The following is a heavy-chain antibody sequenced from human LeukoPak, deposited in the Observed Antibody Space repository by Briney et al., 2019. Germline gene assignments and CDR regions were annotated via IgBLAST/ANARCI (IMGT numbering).Heavy chain of an antibody. V-gene: IGHV4-30-4*08. CDR3: ARDLSLPYGSGLGAGDAFDI. D-gene: IGHD3-10*01. Sequence: KSSETLSLTCTVSGGSISSYYWSWIRQPPGKGLEWIGYIYYSGSTYYNPSLKSRVTISVDTSKNQFSLKLSSVTAADTAVYYCARDLSLPYGSGLGAGDAFDIWGQGTMVTVSS. CDR2: IYYSGST. J-gene: IGHJ3*02. CDR1: GGSISSYY.